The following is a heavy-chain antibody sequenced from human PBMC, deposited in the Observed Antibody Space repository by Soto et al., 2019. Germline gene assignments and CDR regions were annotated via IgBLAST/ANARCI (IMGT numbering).Heavy chain of an antibody. V-gene: IGHV3-21*06. CDR2: ISGSSSDI. Sequence: PGGSLRLSCAASGFTFSTSSLNWVRQAPGKGLEWVSSISGSSSDIYYADSVKGRFTVSRDNAKNSLYLEMTGLRADDTAVYYCARVVAAAWNGLGGFYPWGQGTLVTVSS. CDR3: ARVVAAAWNGLGGFYP. CDR1: GFTFSTSS. J-gene: IGHJ5*02. D-gene: IGHD2-15*01.